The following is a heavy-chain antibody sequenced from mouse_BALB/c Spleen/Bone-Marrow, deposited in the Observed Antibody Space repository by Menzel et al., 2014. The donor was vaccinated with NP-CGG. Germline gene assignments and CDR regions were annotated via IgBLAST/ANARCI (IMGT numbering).Heavy chain of an antibody. D-gene: IGHD2-14*01. CDR1: GYAFSSYW. Sequence: QVQLKQSGAELVRPGSSVKISCKASGYAFSSYWMNWVKQRPGQGLEWIGQVYPGDGDTNYNGNFKDKATLTVDRSSSTAFMLLSSLTSEDSAVYFCARWYRDPHFAMDYWGPGTSVTVSS. V-gene: IGHV1-80*01. CDR2: VYPGDGDT. CDR3: ARWYRDPHFAMDY. J-gene: IGHJ4*01.